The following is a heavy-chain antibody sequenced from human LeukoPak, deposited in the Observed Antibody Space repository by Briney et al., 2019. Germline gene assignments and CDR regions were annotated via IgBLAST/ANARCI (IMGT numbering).Heavy chain of an antibody. V-gene: IGHV1-8*01. CDR1: GYTFVSHD. D-gene: IGHD7-27*01. CDR2: MSPKSGNT. J-gene: IGHJ4*02. Sequence: ASVKVSCKASGYTFVSHDINWVRQATGQGPEWMGWMSPKSGNTGYAQKFQGRVTMTRDTSINTAYMELSGLISEDTAVYYCTRGPPNWGYDFWGQGTLVTVSS. CDR3: TRGPPNWGYDF.